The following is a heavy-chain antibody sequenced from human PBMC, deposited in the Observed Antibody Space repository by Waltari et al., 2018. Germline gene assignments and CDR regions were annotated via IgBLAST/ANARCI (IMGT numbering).Heavy chain of an antibody. D-gene: IGHD6-19*01. CDR3: ARDLSDDGGWDLVFDY. J-gene: IGHJ4*02. Sequence: QVQLVQSGAEVKKPGASVKVSCKASGYTFTGYYMHWVRQATGQGLEWMGWINPNSGGTNYAQKFQGRVTMTRDTSISTAYMELSRLRSDDTAVYYCARDLSDDGGWDLVFDYWGQGTLVTVSS. CDR1: GYTFTGYY. CDR2: INPNSGGT. V-gene: IGHV1-2*02.